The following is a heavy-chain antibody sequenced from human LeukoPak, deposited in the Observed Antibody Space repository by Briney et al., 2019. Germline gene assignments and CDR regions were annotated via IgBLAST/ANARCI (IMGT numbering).Heavy chain of an antibody. Sequence: VGSLRLSCAASGFTFSNYDMHWVRQAPGQGLEWVSAIGTAGDTYDPGSVKCRFTIFSENAKNSLYLPMNTLRAGNTAVYYCARESDDYDSSAGYLDHWGRGTLVTVSS. CDR2: IGTAGDT. V-gene: IGHV3-13*04. D-gene: IGHD3-22*01. J-gene: IGHJ2*01. CDR3: ARESDDYDSSAGYLDH. CDR1: GFTFSNYD.